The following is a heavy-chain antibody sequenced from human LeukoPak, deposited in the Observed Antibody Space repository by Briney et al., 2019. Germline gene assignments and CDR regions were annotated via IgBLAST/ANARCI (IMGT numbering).Heavy chain of an antibody. Sequence: PGGSLRLSCAASGFTFSNAWMSWVRQAPGKGLEWVGRIKSKTDGGTTDYAAPVKGRFTISRDDSKNTLYLQMNSLKTEDTAVYFCTTVQWVDEKFDYWGQGSLVTVSS. V-gene: IGHV3-15*01. CDR3: TTVQWVDEKFDY. J-gene: IGHJ4*02. CDR1: GFTFSNAW. CDR2: IKSKTDGGTT. D-gene: IGHD6-19*01.